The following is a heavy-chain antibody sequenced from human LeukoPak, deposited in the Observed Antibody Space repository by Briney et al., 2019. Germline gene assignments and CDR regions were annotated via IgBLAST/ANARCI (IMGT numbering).Heavy chain of an antibody. Sequence: GRSLRLSCAASGFTFSSYAMHWVRQAPGKGLEWVAVISYDGSNKYCADSVKGRFTISRDNSKNTLYLQMNSLRAEDTAVYYCARVGQRYCSSTSCYGGAFDYWGQGTLVTVSS. CDR1: GFTFSSYA. J-gene: IGHJ4*02. D-gene: IGHD2-2*01. CDR3: ARVGQRYCSSTSCYGGAFDY. V-gene: IGHV3-30*04. CDR2: ISYDGSNK.